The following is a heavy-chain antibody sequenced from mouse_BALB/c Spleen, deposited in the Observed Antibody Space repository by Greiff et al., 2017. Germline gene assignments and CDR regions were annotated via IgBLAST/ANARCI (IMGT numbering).Heavy chain of an antibody. Sequence: VQLQQSGAELARPGASVKLSCKASGYTFTSYWMQWVKQRPGQGLEWIGAIYPGDGDTWYTQKFKGKATLTADKSSSTAYMQLSSLASEDSAVYYCARDTEFAYWGQGTLVTVSA. CDR1: GYTFTSYW. V-gene: IGHV1-87*01. CDR3: ARDTEFAY. CDR2: IYPGDGDT. J-gene: IGHJ3*01.